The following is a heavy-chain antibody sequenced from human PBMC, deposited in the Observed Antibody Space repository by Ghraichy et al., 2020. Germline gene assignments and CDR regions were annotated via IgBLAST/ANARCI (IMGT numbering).Heavy chain of an antibody. Sequence: GGSLRLSCAASGFTFSSYSMNWVRQAPGKGLEWVSSISSSSSYIYYADSVKGRFTISRDNAKNSLYLQMNSLRAEDTAVYYCARDPPGHLGPYDYWGQGTLVTVSS. J-gene: IGHJ4*02. V-gene: IGHV3-21*01. CDR2: ISSSSSYI. CDR1: GFTFSSYS. D-gene: IGHD7-27*01. CDR3: ARDPPGHLGPYDY.